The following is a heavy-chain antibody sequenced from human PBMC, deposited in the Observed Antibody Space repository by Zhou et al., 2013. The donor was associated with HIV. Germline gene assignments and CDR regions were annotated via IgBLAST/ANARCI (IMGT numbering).Heavy chain of an antibody. V-gene: IGHV4-4*07. CDR2: IYTSGST. J-gene: IGHJ3*01. CDR3: ARDQITIFGVISEDAFDV. D-gene: IGHD3-3*01. CDR1: GGSISSYY. Sequence: QVQLQESGPGLVKPSETLSLTCTVSGGSISSYYWNWIRQSAGKGLEWIGRIYTSGSTNYNPSLKSRVTMSVDTSKNQFSLKLSSVTAADTAVYYCARDQITIFGVISEDAFDVWGQGTMVTVSS.